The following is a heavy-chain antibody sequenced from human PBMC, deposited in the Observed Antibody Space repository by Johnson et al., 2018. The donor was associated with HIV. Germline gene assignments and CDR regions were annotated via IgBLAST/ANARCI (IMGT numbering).Heavy chain of an antibody. J-gene: IGHJ3*02. D-gene: IGHD1-26*01. V-gene: IGHV3-30*14. CDR2: ISYDGSNK. CDR1: GFTFSSYA. Sequence: QMQLVESGGGVVQPGRSLRLSCAASGFTFSSYAMHWVRQAPGKGLEWVAVISYDGSNKYYTDSVKGRFTISRDNSKNTLYLQMNSLRAEDTAVYYCARDDSGSKSLGAFDIWGQGTMVTVSS. CDR3: ARDDSGSKSLGAFDI.